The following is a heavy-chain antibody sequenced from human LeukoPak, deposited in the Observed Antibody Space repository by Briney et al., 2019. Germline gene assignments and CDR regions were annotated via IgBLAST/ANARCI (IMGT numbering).Heavy chain of an antibody. CDR2: IKSKTDGGTT. CDR1: GFTFSNAW. V-gene: IGHV3-15*01. J-gene: IGHJ3*02. CDR3: TTLVGATTLDAFDI. Sequence: GGSLRFSCAASGFTFSNAWMSWVRQAPGKGLEWVGRIKSKTDGGTTDYDAPVKGRFTISRDDSKNTLYLQMNSLKTEDTAVYYCTTLVGATTLDAFDIWGQGTMVTVSS. D-gene: IGHD1-26*01.